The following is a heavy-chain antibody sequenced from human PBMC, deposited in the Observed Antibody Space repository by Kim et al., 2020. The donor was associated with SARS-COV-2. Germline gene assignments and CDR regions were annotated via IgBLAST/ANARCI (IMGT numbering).Heavy chain of an antibody. V-gene: IGHV3-20*01. D-gene: IGHD6-13*01. Sequence: GGSLRLSCAASGFTFDDYGMSWVRQAPGKGLEWVSGINWNGGSTGYADSVKGRFTISRDNAKNSLYLQMNSLRAEDTALYHCARAAIAAAGKVGWFDPWGQGTLVTVSS. CDR1: GFTFDDYG. CDR3: ARAAIAAAGKVGWFDP. J-gene: IGHJ5*02. CDR2: INWNGGST.